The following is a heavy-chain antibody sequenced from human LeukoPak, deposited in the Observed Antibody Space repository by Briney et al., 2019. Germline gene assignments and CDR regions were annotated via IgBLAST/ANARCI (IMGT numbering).Heavy chain of an antibody. CDR1: GFTFSGYS. D-gene: IGHD3-22*01. J-gene: IGHJ4*02. V-gene: IGHV3-21*01. Sequence: GGSPRLSCTASGFTFSGYSMNWIRQAPGKGLEWVSSFGTRSTSIYHAGSVKGRFAISRDNAKNLLYLQMNSLRAEDTALYYCAREVSEGFDFWGQGTLVTVSS. CDR3: AREVSEGFDF. CDR2: FGTRSTSI.